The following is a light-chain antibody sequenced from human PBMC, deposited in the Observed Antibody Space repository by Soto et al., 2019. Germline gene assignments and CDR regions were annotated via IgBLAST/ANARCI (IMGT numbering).Light chain of an antibody. J-gene: IGLJ2*01. CDR1: SSNIGSNT. Sequence: QSVLTQPHSASGTPGQRVTISCSGSSSNIGSNTVNWYQQLPGTAPKLLIYSNNQRPSGVPDRFSGSKSGTSASLAISGLQSEDEADYYCAAWDDSLNGLVVFGGGTKVTVL. V-gene: IGLV1-44*01. CDR2: SNN. CDR3: AAWDDSLNGLVV.